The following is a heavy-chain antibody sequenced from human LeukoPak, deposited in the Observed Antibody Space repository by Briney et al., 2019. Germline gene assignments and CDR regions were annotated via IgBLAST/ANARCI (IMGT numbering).Heavy chain of an antibody. V-gene: IGHV3-21*01. Sequence: PGGSLRLSCAASGFTFSSYSMNWVRQAPGKGLEWASSISSSSYIYYADSVKGRFTISRDNAKNSLYLQMNSLRAEDTAVYYCARDPNGGSYLSNWGQGTLVTVSS. CDR3: ARDPNGGSYLSN. J-gene: IGHJ4*02. CDR1: GFTFSSYS. D-gene: IGHD2-15*01. CDR2: ISSSSYI.